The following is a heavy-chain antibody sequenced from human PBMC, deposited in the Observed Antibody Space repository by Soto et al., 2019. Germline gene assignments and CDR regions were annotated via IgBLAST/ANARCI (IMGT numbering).Heavy chain of an antibody. CDR3: ARGNSFNDYYYYYGMDV. CDR2: IYPGDSDT. J-gene: IGHJ6*02. D-gene: IGHD6-6*01. Sequence: PGESLKISCKGSGYSFTSYWIGWVRQMPGKGLEWMGIIYPGDSDTRYSPSFQGQVTISADKSISTAYLQWSSLKASDTAMYYCARGNSFNDYYYYYGMDVWGQGTTVTVSS. CDR1: GYSFTSYW. V-gene: IGHV5-51*01.